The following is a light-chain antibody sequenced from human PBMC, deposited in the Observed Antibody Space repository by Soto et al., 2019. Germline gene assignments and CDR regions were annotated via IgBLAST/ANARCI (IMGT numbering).Light chain of an antibody. Sequence: IVFTQTPLSSPVTLGQPASISCRSSQSLVYSDGNTYLSWLQQRPGQPPRLLVYQISNRFSGVRDRFSGSGVGTDFTLKISRVEAEDVGVYSCVQFSHFPRTFGQGTKVEIK. CDR2: QIS. V-gene: IGKV2-24*01. CDR3: VQFSHFPRT. J-gene: IGKJ1*01. CDR1: QSLVYSDGNTY.